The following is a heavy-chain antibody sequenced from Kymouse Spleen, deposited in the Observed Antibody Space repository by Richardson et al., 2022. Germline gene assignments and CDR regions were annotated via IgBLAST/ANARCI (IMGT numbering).Heavy chain of an antibody. J-gene: IGHJ6*02. CDR3: TTEFEYSSSSGYYYYGMDV. CDR1: GFTFSNAW. D-gene: IGHD6-6*01. V-gene: IGHV3-15*01. Sequence: EVQLVESGGGLVKPGGSLRLSCAASGFTFSNAWMSWVRQAPGKGLEWVGRIKSKTDGGTTDYAAPVKGRFTISRDDSKNTLYLQMNSLKTEDTAVYYCTTEFEYSSSSGYYYYGMDVWGQGTTVTVSS. CDR2: IKSKTDGGTT.